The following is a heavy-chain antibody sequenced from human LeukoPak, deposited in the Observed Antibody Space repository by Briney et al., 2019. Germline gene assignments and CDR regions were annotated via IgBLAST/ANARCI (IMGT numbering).Heavy chain of an antibody. CDR1: GYTFTSYY. D-gene: IGHD2-15*01. V-gene: IGHV1-46*01. CDR2: INPSGGST. J-gene: IGHJ6*02. Sequence: ASVKVSCKASGYTFTSYYMHWVRQAPGQGLEWMGIINPSGGSTSYAQKFQGRVTMTRDTSTSTVYMELSSLRSEDTAVYYCASEYCSGGSCYLRYYYGMDVWGQRTTVTVSS. CDR3: ASEYCSGGSCYLRYYYGMDV.